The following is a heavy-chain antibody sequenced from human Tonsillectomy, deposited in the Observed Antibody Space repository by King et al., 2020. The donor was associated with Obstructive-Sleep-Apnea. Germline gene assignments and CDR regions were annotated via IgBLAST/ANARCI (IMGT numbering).Heavy chain of an antibody. CDR2: IRSNAYCEAT. Sequence: EQLVHSGGGLVQPGGSLKFSWAASGFTFSVSAMHWVLQVSGKGLEWVGRIRSNAYCEATAHAASVKGRFTISRDDSKNTAYLQMNSLKTEDTAVYYCTKGSGYEWSFDYWGQGTLVTVSS. CDR1: GFTFSVSA. J-gene: IGHJ4*02. CDR3: TKGSGYEWSFDY. D-gene: IGHD5-12*01. V-gene: IGHV3-73*01.